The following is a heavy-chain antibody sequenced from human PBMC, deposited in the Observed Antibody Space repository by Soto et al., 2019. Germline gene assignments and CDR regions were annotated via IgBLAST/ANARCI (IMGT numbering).Heavy chain of an antibody. V-gene: IGHV4-61*01. CDR1: GGSVSSGSYY. CDR3: ARTSTGGNPDY. CDR2: ISYSGST. D-gene: IGHD2-8*02. Sequence: SETLSLTCTVSGGSVSSGSYYWSWIRQPPGKGLEWIGYISYSGSTNYNPSLKSRVTISVDTSKNQFSLKLTSVTAADTAVYYCARTSTGGNPDYWGQGTLVTVSS. J-gene: IGHJ4*02.